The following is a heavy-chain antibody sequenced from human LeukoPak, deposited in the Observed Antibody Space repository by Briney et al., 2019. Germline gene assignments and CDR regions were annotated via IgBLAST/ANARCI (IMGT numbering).Heavy chain of an antibody. V-gene: IGHV3-30*02. D-gene: IGHD3-9*01. CDR1: GFTFDDYG. Sequence: GGSLRLSCAASGFTFDDYGMSWARQAPGKGLEWVAFIRYDGSNKYYADSVKGRFTISRDNSKNTLYLQMNSLRAEDTALYYCAKDYDDKFDYWGQGTLVTVSS. CDR3: AKDYDDKFDY. J-gene: IGHJ4*02. CDR2: IRYDGSNK.